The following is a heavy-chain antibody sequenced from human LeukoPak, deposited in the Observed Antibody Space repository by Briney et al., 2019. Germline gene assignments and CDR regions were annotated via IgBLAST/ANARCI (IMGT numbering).Heavy chain of an antibody. V-gene: IGHV1-8*01. CDR3: ARLPGVADLGYYMDV. CDR1: GYTFTSYD. Sequence: ASVKVSCKASGYTFTSYDINWVRQATGQGLEWMGWMNPNSGNTGYAQKFQGRVTMTRNTSISTAYMELRSLRSDDTAVYYCARLPGVADLGYYMDVWGKGTTVTVSS. D-gene: IGHD2-15*01. J-gene: IGHJ6*03. CDR2: MNPNSGNT.